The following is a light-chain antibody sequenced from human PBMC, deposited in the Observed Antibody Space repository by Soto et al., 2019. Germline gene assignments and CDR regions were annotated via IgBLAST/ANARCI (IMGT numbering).Light chain of an antibody. Sequence: HELTQPPSVSLSPGQTARITCSGDALPKQFAHWYQQKAGQAPVILIYNDTERPSGIPERFSGSSSGTTVTLTISGLQAEDEADYYCQSTDSSGSSVVFGGGTKLTVL. CDR1: ALPKQF. V-gene: IGLV3-25*03. J-gene: IGLJ2*01. CDR2: NDT. CDR3: QSTDSSGSSVV.